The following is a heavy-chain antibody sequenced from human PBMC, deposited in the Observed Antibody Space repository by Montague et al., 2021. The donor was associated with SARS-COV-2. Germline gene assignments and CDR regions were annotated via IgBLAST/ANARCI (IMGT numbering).Heavy chain of an antibody. CDR2: IYHSGST. CDR3: AREFRTYGYGGQYWYFDL. D-gene: IGHD3-10*01. J-gene: IGHJ2*01. CDR1: GDSISSSHW. Sequence: SETLSLTCAVSGDSISSSHWWSWVRQPPGKGLEWIGEIYHSGSTNYNPSLKSRVTISIDKSKNQFSLKLSSVTAADTAVYYCAREFRTYGYGGQYWYFDLWGRGTLVTVSS. V-gene: IGHV4-4*02.